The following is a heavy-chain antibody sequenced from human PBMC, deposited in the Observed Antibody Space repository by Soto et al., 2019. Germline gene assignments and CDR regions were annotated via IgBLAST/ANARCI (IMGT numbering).Heavy chain of an antibody. CDR2: IYSSGST. J-gene: IGHJ5*02. CDR3: ARGQRFSDWFAP. D-gene: IGHD3-3*01. CDR1: GGAISTYY. Sequence: QVHLQESGPGLVKPSETLSLTCTVSGGAISTYYWTWIRQPAGKGLEWIGRIYSSGSTKYNPSLPSRVTMSLATSNNQFSLRLTSVTAAATAVYYCARGQRFSDWFAPWGQGTLGTVSS. V-gene: IGHV4-4*07.